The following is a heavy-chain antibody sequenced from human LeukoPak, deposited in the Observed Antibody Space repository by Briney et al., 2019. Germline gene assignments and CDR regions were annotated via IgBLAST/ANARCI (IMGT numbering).Heavy chain of an antibody. V-gene: IGHV1-18*01. D-gene: IGHD3-22*01. CDR2: ISPYRGDT. CDR3: ARQVLIVGGRYGMDV. CDR1: RSPFYSYG. J-gene: IGHJ6*02. Sequence: ASVKVSCEASRSPFYSYGMSWVRQAPGQGLEWMGWISPYRGDTEYAQKIQGRVSMTTDTSTSTAYMELRSLRSDDTAVYYCARQVLIVGGRYGMDVWGQGTTITVSS.